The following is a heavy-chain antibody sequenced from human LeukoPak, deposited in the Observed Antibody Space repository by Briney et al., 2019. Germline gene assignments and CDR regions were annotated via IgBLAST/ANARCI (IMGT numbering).Heavy chain of an antibody. CDR3: ARSITGLDY. Sequence: RGSLRLSCAASGFPFDNFGMTWVRQRPGKGLEWISGIDWKGGSTHYAASVKGRFTISRDNARNSLYLQMTSLRAEDTALYYCARSITGLDYWGQGTLVTVSS. V-gene: IGHV3-20*04. CDR2: IDWKGGST. CDR1: GFPFDNFG. J-gene: IGHJ4*02. D-gene: IGHD3-10*01.